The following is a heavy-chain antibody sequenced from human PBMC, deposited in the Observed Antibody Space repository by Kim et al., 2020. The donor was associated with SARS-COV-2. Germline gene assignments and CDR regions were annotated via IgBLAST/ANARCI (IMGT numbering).Heavy chain of an antibody. D-gene: IGHD3-16*01. CDR3: VRDTSPGGAEV. CDR2: FSLDSIRT. J-gene: IGHJ6*02. CDR1: GFNSDIYA. V-gene: IGHV3-9*02. Sequence: GGSLRLSCADSGFNSDIYAMHWVRQAPGKGLEWVSGFSLDSIRTGYADSVKGRFTISRDNAKNSLYLEMNSLRAEDTALYFCVRDTSPGGAEVWGQGTTVTVSS.